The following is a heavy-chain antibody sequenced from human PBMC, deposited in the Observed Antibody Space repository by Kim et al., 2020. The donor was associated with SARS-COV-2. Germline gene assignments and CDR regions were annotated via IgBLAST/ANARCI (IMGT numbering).Heavy chain of an antibody. CDR2: IWRDSSNK. V-gene: IGHV3-33*01. CDR3: VRPPGGTIRGADYFDV. J-gene: IGHJ4*01. Sequence: GGSLRLSCAASGFTFGSHHMHWVRQSPGKGLEWVAIIWRDSSNKFYADAVTGRFVISRDNVKNTVYLEMNNLGVDDTATYYCVRPPGGTIRGADYFDVWG. CDR1: GFTFGSHH. D-gene: IGHD3-16*01.